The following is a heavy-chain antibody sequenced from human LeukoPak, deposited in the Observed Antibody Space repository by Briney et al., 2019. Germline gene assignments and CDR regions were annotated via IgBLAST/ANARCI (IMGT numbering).Heavy chain of an antibody. V-gene: IGHV4-4*07. D-gene: IGHD1-1*01. Sequence: SETLSLTCTVSGGYISTYYWSWIRQPAGKGLEWLGRIYSSGSTNYNPSLKSRLAMSVDTSKNEFSLRLSSVTAADTAVYYCARNKRLGWERADTTFDYWGRGTLVTVSS. J-gene: IGHJ4*01. CDR3: ARNKRLGWERADTTFDY. CDR2: IYSSGST. CDR1: GGYISTYY.